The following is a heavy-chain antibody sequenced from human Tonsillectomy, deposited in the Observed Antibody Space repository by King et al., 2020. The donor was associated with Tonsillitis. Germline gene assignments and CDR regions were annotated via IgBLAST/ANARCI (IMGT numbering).Heavy chain of an antibody. J-gene: IGHJ4*02. CDR2: INPSGGST. Sequence: QLVQSGAEVKKPGASVKVSCKASGYTFTSYYMHWVRQAPGQGLEWMGIINPSGGSTSHAQKFQGRVTMTRDTSTSTVYMELSSLRSEDTAVYYCASDPGRDGYNSHCDYGGQGTLVTVSA. D-gene: IGHD5-24*01. V-gene: IGHV1-46*01. CDR3: ASDPGRDGYNSHCDY. CDR1: GYTFTSYY.